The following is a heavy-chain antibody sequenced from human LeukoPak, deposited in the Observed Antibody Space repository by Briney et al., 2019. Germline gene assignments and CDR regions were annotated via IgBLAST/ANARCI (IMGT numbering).Heavy chain of an antibody. V-gene: IGHV5-51*01. D-gene: IGHD6-19*01. CDR3: ARRSGWYSGLNWFDP. CDR2: IYPGDSDT. J-gene: IGHJ5*02. Sequence: GESLKISCKGSGYSFTSYWIGWVRQMPGKGLEWMGIIYPGDSDTRYCPSFQGQVTISADKSISTAYLQWSSLKASDTAMYYCARRSGWYSGLNWFDPWGQGTLVTVSS. CDR1: GYSFTSYW.